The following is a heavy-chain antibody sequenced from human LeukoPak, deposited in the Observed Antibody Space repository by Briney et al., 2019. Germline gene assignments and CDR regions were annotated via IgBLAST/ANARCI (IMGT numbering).Heavy chain of an antibody. Sequence: PSETLSLTCTVSGGSISSSSYYWGWIRQPPGKGLEWVGSIYYSGSTYYNPSLKSRVTISVDTSKNQFSLKLSSVTAADTAVYYCARDERYCSSTTCYLRFDPWGQGTLVTVSS. CDR2: IYYSGST. J-gene: IGHJ5*02. V-gene: IGHV4-39*02. CDR3: ARDERYCSSTTCYLRFDP. D-gene: IGHD2-2*01. CDR1: GGSISSSSYY.